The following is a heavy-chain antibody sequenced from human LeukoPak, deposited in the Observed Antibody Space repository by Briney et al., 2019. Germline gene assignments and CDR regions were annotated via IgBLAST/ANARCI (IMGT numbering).Heavy chain of an antibody. J-gene: IGHJ4*02. CDR2: IKQDGSEK. V-gene: IGHV3-7*01. CDR3: ARVGLGIGNYFDY. Sequence: TGGSLRLSCVASGFTFSSRDWMSWVRQAPVKGLEWVANIKQDGSEKCYVGSVKGRFTISRDNAKNSLYLQMNSLRAEDTAVYYCARVGLGIGNYFDYWGQGTLVTVSS. CDR1: GFTFSSRDW. D-gene: IGHD7-27*01.